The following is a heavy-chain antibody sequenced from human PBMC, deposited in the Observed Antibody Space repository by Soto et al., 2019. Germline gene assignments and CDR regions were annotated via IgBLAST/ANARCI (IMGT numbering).Heavy chain of an antibody. V-gene: IGHV1-69*01. J-gene: IGHJ6*02. Sequence: QVQLVQSGAEVKKPGSSVKVSCKASGDTFSSYAISWVRQAPGQGLEWMGGIIPISGRANYAQKFQGRVTITADESTSTAYMELSSLRSEDTAVYYCARSQGSSTSLEIYYYYYSGMDVWGQGTRVTVSS. D-gene: IGHD2-2*01. CDR2: IIPISGRA. CDR1: GDTFSSYA. CDR3: ARSQGSSTSLEIYYYYYSGMDV.